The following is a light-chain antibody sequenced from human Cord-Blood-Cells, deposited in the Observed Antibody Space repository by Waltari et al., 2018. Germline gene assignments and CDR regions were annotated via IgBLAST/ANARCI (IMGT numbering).Light chain of an antibody. CDR2: LGS. Sequence: DIVMPQYPLSLPVTPGEPASISCRSSQSLLHSNGYNYLDWYLQKPGQSPQLLIYLGSNRASGVPDRFSGSGSGTDFTLKISRVEAEDVGVYYCMQALQTPLTFGQGTKVEIK. CDR3: MQALQTPLT. CDR1: QSLLHSNGYNY. V-gene: IGKV2-28*01. J-gene: IGKJ1*01.